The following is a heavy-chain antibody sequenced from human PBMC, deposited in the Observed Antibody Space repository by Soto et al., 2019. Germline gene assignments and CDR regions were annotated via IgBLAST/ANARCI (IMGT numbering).Heavy chain of an antibody. V-gene: IGHV1-46*04. D-gene: IGHD3-9*01. Sequence: QVQLVQSGAEVKKPGASVKLSCKASGYTFTSYYIHWVRQAPGQGLEWIGIINPKGGSTNYAYTLKGRLTVTRDPSTATVYMELGALTSEDTAVYYCARGLGLGDYWGQGTLVTVSS. J-gene: IGHJ4*02. CDR2: INPKGGST. CDR3: ARGLGLGDY. CDR1: GYTFTSYY.